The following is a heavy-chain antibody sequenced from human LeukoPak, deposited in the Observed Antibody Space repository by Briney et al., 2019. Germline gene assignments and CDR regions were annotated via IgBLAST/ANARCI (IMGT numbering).Heavy chain of an antibody. Sequence: GGSLRLSCATSGFTFSNSDMNWVRQAPGKGLEWVSSITTTSSYIYYADSVRGRFTISRDNAKNSLYLHMDSPRAEDTAVYYCARSGCPGGSCYLRYSWLDLWGRGTLVTVSS. CDR2: ITTTSSYI. CDR3: ARSGCPGGSCYLRYSWLDL. J-gene: IGHJ5*02. V-gene: IGHV3-21*01. D-gene: IGHD2-15*01. CDR1: GFTFSNSD.